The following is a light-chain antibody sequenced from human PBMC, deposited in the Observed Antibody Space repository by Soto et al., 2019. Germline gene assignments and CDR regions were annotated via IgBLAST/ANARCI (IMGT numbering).Light chain of an antibody. J-gene: IGKJ1*01. CDR2: DTS. V-gene: IGKV3-11*01. CDR3: HQRKSWPRT. Sequence: EIVLTQSPATLSSSPGERATLSCRASQTVSSKLAWYQHKPGRAPRLLIYDTSNGATSIPARFSGSGSGTDFTLTISSLEPEDFAVYYCHQRKSWPRTFGQGTKVDIK. CDR1: QTVSSK.